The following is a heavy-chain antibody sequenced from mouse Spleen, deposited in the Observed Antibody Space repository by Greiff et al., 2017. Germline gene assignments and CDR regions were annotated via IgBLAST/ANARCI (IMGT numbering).Heavy chain of an antibody. Sequence: EVMLVESEGGLVQPGSSMKLSCTASGFTFSDYYMAWVRQVPEKGLEWVANINYDGSSTYYLDSLKSRFIISRDNAKNILYLQMSSLKSEDTATYYCARDAYFDVWGAGTTVTVSS. J-gene: IGHJ1*01. V-gene: IGHV5-16*01. CDR3: ARDAYFDV. CDR2: INYDGSST. CDR1: GFTFSDYY.